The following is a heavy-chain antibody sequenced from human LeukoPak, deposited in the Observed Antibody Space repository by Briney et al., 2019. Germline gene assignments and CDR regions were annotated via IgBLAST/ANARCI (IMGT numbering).Heavy chain of an antibody. Sequence: GGSLRLSCAASGFSIRSYWMHRVRQAPGKGLMWVSRIKSDGSWTNYADSVRGRFTISRDNAKNTLFLQMVGLRAEDTAIYYCVRDGDAYDFDLWGQGILVTVSS. CDR2: IKSDGSWT. CDR3: VRDGDAYDFDL. J-gene: IGHJ4*02. D-gene: IGHD5-12*01. CDR1: GFSIRSYW. V-gene: IGHV3-74*01.